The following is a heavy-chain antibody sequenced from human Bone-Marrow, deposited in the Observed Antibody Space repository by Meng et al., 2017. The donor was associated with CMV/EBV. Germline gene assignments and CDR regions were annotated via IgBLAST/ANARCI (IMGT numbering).Heavy chain of an antibody. CDR1: GFSFSNYG. CDR3: VKDLLLTSWYPDAFDI. Sequence: GESLKISCSASGFSFSNYGMHWVRQAPGKGLEWVAFIRYDGSNQDFLDSVKGRFTISRDNSKNTLFLQMNSLRTEDTAMYYCVKDLLLTSWYPDAFDIWGQGTRVTCSS. CDR2: IRYDGSNQ. J-gene: IGHJ3*02. V-gene: IGHV3-30*02. D-gene: IGHD6-13*01.